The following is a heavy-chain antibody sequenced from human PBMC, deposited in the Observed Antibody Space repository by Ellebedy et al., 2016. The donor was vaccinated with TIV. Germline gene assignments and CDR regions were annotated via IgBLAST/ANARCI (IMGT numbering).Heavy chain of an antibody. CDR1: GFTFSNYR. V-gene: IGHV3-21*04. CDR3: ARDAAGNGGKLDY. J-gene: IGHJ4*02. D-gene: IGHD4-23*01. Sequence: GESLKISCAASGFTFSNYRMHWVRQAPGKGLDWVSSISTSSSFIYYADSVKGRFTISRDSSKNTLYLQMNSLRAEDTAVYYCARDAAGNGGKLDYWGQGALVTVSS. CDR2: ISTSSSFI.